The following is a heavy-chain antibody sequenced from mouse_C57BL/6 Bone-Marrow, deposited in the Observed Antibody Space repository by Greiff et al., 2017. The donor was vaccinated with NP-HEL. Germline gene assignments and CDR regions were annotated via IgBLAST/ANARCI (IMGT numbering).Heavy chain of an antibody. CDR3: ARALLKGFAY. Sequence: QVHVKQSGAELAKPGASVKLSCKASGYTFTSYWMHWVKQRPGQGLEWIGYINPSSGYTKYNQKFKGKATLTADKSSSTAYMQLSSLTYEDSAVYYCARALLKGFAYWGQGTLVTVSA. D-gene: IGHD2-10*01. J-gene: IGHJ3*01. V-gene: IGHV1-7*01. CDR1: GYTFTSYW. CDR2: INPSSGYT.